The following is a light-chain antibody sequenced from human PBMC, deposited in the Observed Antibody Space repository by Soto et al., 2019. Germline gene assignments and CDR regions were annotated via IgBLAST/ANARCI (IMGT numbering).Light chain of an antibody. Sequence: QSALTQPPSASGSPGQSVTISCTGTSSDVGGYNYVSWYQQHQGKAPKLMIYEVSKRPSGVPDRFSGSKSGNTASRTVSGLQAEDEADYYCSSYAGSYRVFGTGTKLTVL. CDR2: EVS. CDR3: SSYAGSYRV. CDR1: SSDVGGYNY. V-gene: IGLV2-8*01. J-gene: IGLJ1*01.